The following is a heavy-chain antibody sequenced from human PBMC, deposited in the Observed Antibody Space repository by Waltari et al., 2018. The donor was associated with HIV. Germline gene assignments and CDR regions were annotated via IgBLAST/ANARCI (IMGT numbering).Heavy chain of an antibody. CDR2: RNPNRGGT. CDR1: GYTFSDYY. CDR3: ARVFRGTVNYFDSRLGH. V-gene: IGHV1-2*02. D-gene: IGHD3-22*01. J-gene: IGHJ5*02. Sequence: QVQLVQSGAEVKKPGASVKVSCKASGYTFSDYYMHWVRQAPGQGLEWMGWRNPNRGGTRYAEKFQGRVTMTRDTSISTAYMELSRLRFDDTAVYYCARVFRGTVNYFDSRLGHWGQGTLVTVSS.